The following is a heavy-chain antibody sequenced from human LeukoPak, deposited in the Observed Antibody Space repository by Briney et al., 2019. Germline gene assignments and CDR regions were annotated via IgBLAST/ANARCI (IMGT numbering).Heavy chain of an antibody. Sequence: GGSLRLSCAASGFTFSSYWMRWLRQAPGKGLEGWANIKQDGSEKYYVDSVKGRFTISRDNGKNSLYLQMNSLRAEDTAVYYCARGPREYCSSSSCFFDYWGQGSLVTVSS. CDR3: ARGPREYCSSSSCFFDY. V-gene: IGHV3-7*01. CDR2: IKQDGSEK. D-gene: IGHD2-2*01. CDR1: GFTFSSYW. J-gene: IGHJ4*02.